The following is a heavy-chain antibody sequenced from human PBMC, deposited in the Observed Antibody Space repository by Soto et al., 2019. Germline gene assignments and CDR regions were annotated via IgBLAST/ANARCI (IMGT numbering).Heavy chain of an antibody. V-gene: IGHV2-5*02. CDR2: IYWDDDT. Sequence: QITLEESRPTRVKPTQTLTLTCTFSGFSLSTHGVGVGWVRQSPGKPLEWLGFIYWDDDTRYSPSLRSRLTITKGXXKXHXXLTMPNMDPLATATYYCARRLYPYTGAWYQGMFDYWGQGALVTVSS. D-gene: IGHD6-19*01. CDR1: GFSLSTHGVG. CDR3: ARRLYPYTGAWYQGMFDY. J-gene: IGHJ4*02.